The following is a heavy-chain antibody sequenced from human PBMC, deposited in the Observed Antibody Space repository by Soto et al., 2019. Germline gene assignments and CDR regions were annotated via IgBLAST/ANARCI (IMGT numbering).Heavy chain of an antibody. CDR3: AKQEGHPVNLYHFDR. J-gene: IGHJ4*02. V-gene: IGHV3-23*05. CDR2: IFGGGNNP. Sequence: EVQLLESGGGLIQPGGSLRLSCAASGFTFGDYAMSWVRQAPGKGLEWVSTIFGGGNNPFSAISVKGRFRISRDNSKNMLFLQMDSLTVEDTAVYYCAKQEGHPVNLYHFDRWGQGTLVIVSS. CDR1: GFTFGDYA.